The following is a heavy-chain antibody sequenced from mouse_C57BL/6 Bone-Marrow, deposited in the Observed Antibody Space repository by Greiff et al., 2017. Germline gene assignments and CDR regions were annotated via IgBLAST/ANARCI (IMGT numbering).Heavy chain of an antibody. J-gene: IGHJ2*01. D-gene: IGHD3-2*02. Sequence: QVQLQQSGPELVKPGASVKISCKASGYAFSSSWMNWVKQRPGKGLGWIGRIYPGDGDTNYNGKFKGKATLTADKSSSTAYMQLSSLTSEDSAVYFCARRDSSGYRVYFDYGGQGTTLTVSS. CDR1: GYAFSSSW. CDR3: ARRDSSGYRVYFDY. CDR2: IYPGDGDT. V-gene: IGHV1-82*01.